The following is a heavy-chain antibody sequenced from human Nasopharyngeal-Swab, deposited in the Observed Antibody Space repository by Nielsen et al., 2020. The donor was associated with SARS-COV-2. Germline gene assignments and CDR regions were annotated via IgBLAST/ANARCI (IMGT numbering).Heavy chain of an antibody. J-gene: IGHJ6*04. D-gene: IGHD3-16*02. CDR2: IRWNSGSI. V-gene: IGHV3-9*01. Sequence: LKISCAASGFTFDDYAMHWVRQAPGKGLEWVSGIRWNSGSIGYADSVKGRFTISRDNAKNSLYLQMNSLRADNTALYYCAKDNDYVWGSYRYRAASYMRGWGKGTTVTVSS. CDR3: AKDNDYVWGSYRYRAASYMRG. CDR1: GFTFDDYA.